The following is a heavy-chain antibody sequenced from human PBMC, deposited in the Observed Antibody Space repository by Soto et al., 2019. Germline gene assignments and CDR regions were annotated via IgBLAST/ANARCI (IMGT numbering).Heavy chain of an antibody. J-gene: IGHJ3*02. Sequence: HPGGSLRLSCAASGFTFSSYWMSWVRQAPGKGLEWVANIKQDGSEKYYVDSVKGRFTISRDNAKNSLYLQMNSLRAEDTAVYYCARPVLRYFDWLSPRGAFDIWGQGTMVTVSS. CDR1: GFTFSSYW. CDR3: ARPVLRYFDWLSPRGAFDI. V-gene: IGHV3-7*01. CDR2: IKQDGSEK. D-gene: IGHD3-9*01.